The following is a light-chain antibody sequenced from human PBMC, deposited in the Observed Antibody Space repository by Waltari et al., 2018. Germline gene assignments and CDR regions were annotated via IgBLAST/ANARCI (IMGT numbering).Light chain of an antibody. CDR1: GSNIGAGYD. CDR3: QQYYSVLPYA. CDR2: GVN. V-gene: IGLV1-40*01. Sequence: QSVLTQPPSVSGAPGQRVTIPCTGGGSNIGAGYDLHWYRQLPGKAPELLIYGVNNRPSGVPDRFFGSGSGTDFTLTINSVQAEDVAVYYCQQYYSVLPYAFGPGT. J-gene: IGLJ1*01.